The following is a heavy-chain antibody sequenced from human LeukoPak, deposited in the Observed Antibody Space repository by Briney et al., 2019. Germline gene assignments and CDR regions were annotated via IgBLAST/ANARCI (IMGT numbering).Heavy chain of an antibody. Sequence: PGGSLRLSCAASGFTVSSNYMSWVRQAPGKGLEWVSVIYSGASTYYADSVKGRFTISRDNSKNTLYLQMNSLRAEDTAVYYCAHLRYLDWFGYWGQGTLVTVSS. CDR3: AHLRYLDWFGY. V-gene: IGHV3-53*01. CDR2: IYSGAST. D-gene: IGHD3-9*01. J-gene: IGHJ5*01. CDR1: GFTVSSNY.